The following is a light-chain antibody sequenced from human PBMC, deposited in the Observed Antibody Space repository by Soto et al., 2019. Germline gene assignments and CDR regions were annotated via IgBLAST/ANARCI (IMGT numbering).Light chain of an antibody. CDR3: QQYYSSTLT. Sequence: DIVMTQSPDSLAVSLGERATINCKSSQSVLYSSNSKNYLNWYQQTPGQPPKLLIYWASTRESGVPDRVSGSGSGTDFTLTISSLQAEDVAVYYCQQYYSSTLTFGQGTKVEIK. CDR2: WAS. J-gene: IGKJ1*01. CDR1: QSVLYSSNSKNY. V-gene: IGKV4-1*01.